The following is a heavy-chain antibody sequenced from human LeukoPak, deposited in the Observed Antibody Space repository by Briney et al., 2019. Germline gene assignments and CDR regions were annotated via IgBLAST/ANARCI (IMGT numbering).Heavy chain of an antibody. D-gene: IGHD6-13*01. CDR3: AKQSAGSAAWYSLHYDF. Sequence: GGSLRLSCAATGFTLSSYAMTWVRQAPGRGLEWVSSVDGGGGGTYYADSVKGRFTISRDNSKDTLYLQMNGLRAEDTAVYFCAKQSAGSAAWYSLHYDFWGQGTLVTVSS. J-gene: IGHJ4*02. CDR1: GFTLSSYA. CDR2: VDGGGGGT. V-gene: IGHV3-23*01.